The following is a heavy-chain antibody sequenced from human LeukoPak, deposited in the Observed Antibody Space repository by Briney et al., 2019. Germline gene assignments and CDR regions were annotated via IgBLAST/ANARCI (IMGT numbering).Heavy chain of an antibody. D-gene: IGHD2-2*01. CDR2: IWYDGSNK. CDR3: ARVLKGYCSSTSCYALGY. J-gene: IGHJ4*02. Sequence: LSLTCTVSGGSISSGGYYWSWVRQAPGKGLEWVAVIWYDGSNKYYADSVKGRFTISRDNSKNTLYLQMNSLRAEDTAVYYCARVLKGYCSSTSCYALGYWGQGTLVTVSS. CDR1: GGSISSGGYY. V-gene: IGHV3-33*08.